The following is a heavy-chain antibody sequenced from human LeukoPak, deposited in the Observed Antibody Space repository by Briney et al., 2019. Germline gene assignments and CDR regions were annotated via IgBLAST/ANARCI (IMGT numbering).Heavy chain of an antibody. CDR2: IYYIEST. V-gene: IGHV4-59*07. CDR1: GGSISSYY. Sequence: SDTLSLTCSVSGGSISSYYWSWIRQPPGKGLEWIGYIYYIESTNYNPSLKSRVTISVDTSKNQFSLKLSSVTAADTAVYYCARGPGAPFDYWGQGTLVTVSS. CDR3: ARGPGAPFDY. J-gene: IGHJ4*02. D-gene: IGHD4-17*01.